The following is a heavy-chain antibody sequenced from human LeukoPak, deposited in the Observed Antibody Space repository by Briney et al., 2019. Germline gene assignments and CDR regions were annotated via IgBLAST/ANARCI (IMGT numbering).Heavy chain of an antibody. Sequence: GGSLRLSCAASGFTFSSYAMHWVRQAPGKGLEWVAVISYDGSNKYYADSVKGRFTISRDNSKNTLYLQMTSLRAEDTAVYYCARDTSPYYGSGSYPSYFDYWGQEPWSPSPQ. D-gene: IGHD3-10*01. CDR2: ISYDGSNK. CDR3: ARDTSPYYGSGSYPSYFDY. J-gene: IGHJ4*01. V-gene: IGHV3-30-3*01. CDR1: GFTFSSYA.